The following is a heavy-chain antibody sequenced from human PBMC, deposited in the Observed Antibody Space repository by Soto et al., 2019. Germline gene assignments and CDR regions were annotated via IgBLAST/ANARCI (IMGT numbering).Heavy chain of an antibody. Sequence: GESLKISGKGSGYSFTSYWISWVRQMPGKGLEWMGRIDPSDSYTNYSPSFQGHVTISADKSISTAYLQWSSLKASDTAMYYCAIHPGEQLVPDCYYYGMDVWGQGTTVTVSS. CDR2: IDPSDSYT. CDR3: AIHPGEQLVPDCYYYGMDV. CDR1: GYSFTSYW. J-gene: IGHJ6*02. D-gene: IGHD6-6*01. V-gene: IGHV5-10-1*01.